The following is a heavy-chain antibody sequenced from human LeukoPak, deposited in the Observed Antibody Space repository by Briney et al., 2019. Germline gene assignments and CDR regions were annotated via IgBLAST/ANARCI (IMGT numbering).Heavy chain of an antibody. V-gene: IGHV1-69*01. J-gene: IGHJ4*02. CDR3: ARQKPSFDWFSPPLDY. Sequence: SVKVSCKASGGTFSSYAISWVRQAPGQGLEWMGGIIPIFGTANYAQKFQGRVTITADESTSTAYMELSSLRSEDTAVYYCARQKPSFDWFSPPLDYWGQGTLVPVSS. CDR1: GGTFSSYA. D-gene: IGHD3-9*01. CDR2: IIPIFGTA.